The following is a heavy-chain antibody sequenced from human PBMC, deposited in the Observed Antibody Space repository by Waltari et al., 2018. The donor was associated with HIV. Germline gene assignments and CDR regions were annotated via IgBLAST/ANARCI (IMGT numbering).Heavy chain of an antibody. CDR3: ARLGYCSSTSCYYYYYYGMDV. CDR2: MNPNSGNT. V-gene: IGHV1-8*01. Sequence: QVQLVQSGAEVKKPGASVKVSCKASGYTFTSYDINWVRQATGQGLEWMGWMNPNSGNTGYAQKFQGRVTMTRNTSISTAYMELSSLRSEDTAVYYCARLGYCSSTSCYYYYYYGMDVSGQGTTVTVSS. D-gene: IGHD2-2*01. J-gene: IGHJ6*02. CDR1: GYTFTSYD.